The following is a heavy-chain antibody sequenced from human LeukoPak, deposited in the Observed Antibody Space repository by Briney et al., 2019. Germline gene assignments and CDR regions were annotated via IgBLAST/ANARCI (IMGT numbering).Heavy chain of an antibody. V-gene: IGHV3-23*01. Sequence: GGSLRLSCAASGFTFSSYAMSWVRQAPGKGLEWVSAISGSGDSTYYADPVKGRFTISRDNSKNTLTLQMNSLRAEDTAVYYCAKDRGYNILTGYSKGHYFDYWGQGTLVTVSS. D-gene: IGHD3-9*01. CDR1: GFTFSSYA. CDR2: ISGSGDST. CDR3: AKDRGYNILTGYSKGHYFDY. J-gene: IGHJ4*02.